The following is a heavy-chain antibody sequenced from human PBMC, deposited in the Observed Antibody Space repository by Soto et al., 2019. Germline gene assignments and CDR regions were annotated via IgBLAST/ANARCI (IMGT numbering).Heavy chain of an antibody. CDR3: AREFLMVYAELNWFDP. V-gene: IGHV6-1*01. Sequence: KQSQTLSLTCAISGDSVSSNSAAWNWIRQSPSRGLEWLGRTYYRSKWYNDYAVSVKSRITINPDTSKNQFSLQLNSVTPEDTAVYYCAREFLMVYAELNWFDPWGQGTLVTVSS. CDR2: TYYRSKWYN. CDR1: GDSVSSNSAA. D-gene: IGHD2-8*01. J-gene: IGHJ5*02.